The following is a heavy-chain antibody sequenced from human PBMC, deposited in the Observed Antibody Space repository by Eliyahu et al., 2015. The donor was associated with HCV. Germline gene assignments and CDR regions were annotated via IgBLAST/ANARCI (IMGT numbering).Heavy chain of an antibody. CDR2: ISTHNGNT. CDR3: ARGNYGDY. Sequence: QVQLVQSGGEVKKPGASVKVSCKTSGYTFTTYAVSWVRQAPGQGLEWLGWISTHNGNTHYAQTLQDRVTMTTDTATSTVYMELRSLRSDDTAFYYCARGNYGDYWGQGTLVTVSS. J-gene: IGHJ4*02. D-gene: IGHD3-10*01. V-gene: IGHV1-18*01. CDR1: GYTFTTYA.